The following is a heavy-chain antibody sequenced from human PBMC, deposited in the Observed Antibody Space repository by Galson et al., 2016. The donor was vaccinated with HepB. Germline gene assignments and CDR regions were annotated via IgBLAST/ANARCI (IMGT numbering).Heavy chain of an antibody. V-gene: IGHV4-4*02. D-gene: IGHD3-3*01. CDR2: IYRTGRT. Sequence: SETLSLTCAVSGGSISTTHWWTWVRQIPGKGLEWIGEIYRTGRTNYNPSLQSRVTMSLDKSKNQFSLTLNSVTAADTAIYFCATQTNDFWNGYYFDSWGQGTLVTVSS. J-gene: IGHJ4*02. CDR1: GGSISTTHW. CDR3: ATQTNDFWNGYYFDS.